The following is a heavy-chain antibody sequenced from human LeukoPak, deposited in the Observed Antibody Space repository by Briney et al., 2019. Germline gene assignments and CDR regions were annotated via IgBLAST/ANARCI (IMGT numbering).Heavy chain of an antibody. J-gene: IGHJ5*02. Sequence: GASVKVSCKASGYTFTGYYMHWVRQAPGQGLEWMGWNNPNSGGTNYAQKFQGRVTMTRDTSISTAYMELSRLRSDDTAVYYCARDAGYCSGGSCYPPGLGWFDPWGQGTLVTVSS. D-gene: IGHD2-15*01. CDR2: NNPNSGGT. CDR3: ARDAGYCSGGSCYPPGLGWFDP. V-gene: IGHV1-2*02. CDR1: GYTFTGYY.